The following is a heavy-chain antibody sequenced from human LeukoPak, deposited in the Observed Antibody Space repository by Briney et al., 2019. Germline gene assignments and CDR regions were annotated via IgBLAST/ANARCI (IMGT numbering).Heavy chain of an antibody. CDR2: IIPIFGTA. J-gene: IGHJ5*02. V-gene: IGHV1-69*13. CDR3: ASGKYRYGDNWFDP. D-gene: IGHD5-18*01. Sequence: GASVKVSCKASGGTFSSYAVSWVRQAPGQGLEWMGGIIPIFGTANYAQKFQGRVTITADESTSTAYMELSSLRAEDTAVYFCASGKYRYGDNWFDPWGQGTLVTVSS. CDR1: GGTFSSYA.